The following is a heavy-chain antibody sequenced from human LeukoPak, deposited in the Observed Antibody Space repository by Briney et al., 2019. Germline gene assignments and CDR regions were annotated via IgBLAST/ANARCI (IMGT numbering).Heavy chain of an antibody. D-gene: IGHD6-13*01. V-gene: IGHV4-39*01. J-gene: IGHJ4*02. CDR3: ARSSSSWYGIYDH. CDR1: GDSISTSNSY. CDR2: IYYSGNT. Sequence: SETLSLTCTVSGDSISTSNSYWGWIRQPPGKGLEWIGSIYYSGNTYYNASLKSRVTISVDTSKNQFSLKLTSVAAADTAVYYCARSSSSWYGIYDHWGQGTLVTVSS.